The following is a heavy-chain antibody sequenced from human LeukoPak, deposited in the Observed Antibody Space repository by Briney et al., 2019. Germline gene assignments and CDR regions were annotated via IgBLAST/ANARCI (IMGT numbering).Heavy chain of an antibody. CDR1: GGSISSYY. CDR2: IYYSGST. D-gene: IGHD5-18*01. V-gene: IGHV4-59*01. J-gene: IGHJ4*02. Sequence: SETLSLTCTVSGGSISSYYWSWIRQPPGKGLEWIGYIYYSGSTNYNPSLKSRVTISVDTSKNQFSLKLSSVTAADTAVYYCARVRELWSVTYFDYWGQGTPVTVSS. CDR3: ARVRELWSVTYFDY.